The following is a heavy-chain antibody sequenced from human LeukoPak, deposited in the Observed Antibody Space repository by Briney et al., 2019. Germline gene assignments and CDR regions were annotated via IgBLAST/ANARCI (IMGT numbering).Heavy chain of an antibody. J-gene: IGHJ4*02. D-gene: IGHD2-2*01. CDR1: GGSFSGYY. V-gene: IGHV4-34*01. CDR3: ARVSGDIVVVPAAVAFDY. Sequence: SETLSLTCAVYGGSFSGYYWSWIRQPPGKGLEWIGEINHSGSTNYNPSLKSRVTISVDTSKNQFSLKLSSVTAADTAVYYCARVSGDIVVVPAAVAFDYWGQGTLVTVSS. CDR2: INHSGST.